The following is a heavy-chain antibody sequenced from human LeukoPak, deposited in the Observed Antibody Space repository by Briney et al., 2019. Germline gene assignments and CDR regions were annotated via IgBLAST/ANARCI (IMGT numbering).Heavy chain of an antibody. CDR1: GFTFSSFA. D-gene: IGHD4-23*01. J-gene: IGHJ4*02. V-gene: IGHV3-23*01. Sequence: PGGSLRLSCAASGFTFSSFAMSWVRQAPGKGLEWVSTISSSGGATYYADSVKGRFTISRDNSNNALYLQMNSPRAEDTAVYYCTKSRTVANSHFDYWGQGTLVTVSS. CDR3: TKSRTVANSHFDY. CDR2: ISSSGGAT.